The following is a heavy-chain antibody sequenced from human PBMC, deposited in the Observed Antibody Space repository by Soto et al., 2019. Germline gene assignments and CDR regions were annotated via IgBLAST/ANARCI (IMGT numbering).Heavy chain of an antibody. CDR2: ISSGSTNI. Sequence: GGSLRLSCAASGFTFSDFYMSWIRQAPGKGLEWISYISSGSTNIFYADSVKGRFTVSRDNAKNSVYLQMDSLRAEDTAVYYCARDRNAAGSGSRGQTSLVTVST. CDR1: GFTFSDFY. D-gene: IGHD1-1*01. CDR3: ARDRNAAGSGS. J-gene: IGHJ4*02. V-gene: IGHV3-11*01.